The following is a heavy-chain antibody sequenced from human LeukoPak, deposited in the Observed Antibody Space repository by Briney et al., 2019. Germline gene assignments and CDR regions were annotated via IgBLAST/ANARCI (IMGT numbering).Heavy chain of an antibody. Sequence: ASVKVSCKASGYTFTGYYMHWVRQAPGQGLEWMGWINPNSGGTNYAQKFQGRVTMTRDTSISTAYMELSSLRSEDTAVYYCARDCSGGSCYWVHWGQGTLVTVSS. J-gene: IGHJ4*02. CDR2: INPNSGGT. CDR1: GYTFTGYY. D-gene: IGHD2-15*01. CDR3: ARDCSGGSCYWVH. V-gene: IGHV1-2*02.